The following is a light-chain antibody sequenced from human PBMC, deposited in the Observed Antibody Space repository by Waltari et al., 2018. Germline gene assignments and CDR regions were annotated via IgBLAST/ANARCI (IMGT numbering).Light chain of an antibody. CDR1: RSDVGGYNF. Sequence: QSALTQPRSVSGSPGQSVTISCTGTRSDVGGYNFVSLYQQHPGTAPNIIISDVTKRPAGVPDRFSGSKSGNTASLTISGLQAEDEADYYCSSYAGNYVAFGGGTKLTVL. V-gene: IGLV2-11*01. J-gene: IGLJ2*01. CDR3: SSYAGNYVA. CDR2: DVT.